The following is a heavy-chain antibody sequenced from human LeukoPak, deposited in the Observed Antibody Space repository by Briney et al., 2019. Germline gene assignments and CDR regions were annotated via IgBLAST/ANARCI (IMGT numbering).Heavy chain of an antibody. D-gene: IGHD1-26*01. CDR1: RDSVSSNSAA. V-gene: IGHV6-1*01. CDR3: ARSVGATTGPFDI. J-gene: IGHJ3*02. Sequence: SQTLSLTCAISRDSVSSNSAAWSWIRQSPSRGLEWLGRTYYRSKWYYDYAVSVKSRITINPDTSKDQFSLQLNSVTPEDTAVYYCARSVGATTGPFDIWGQGTMVTVSS. CDR2: TYYRSKWYY.